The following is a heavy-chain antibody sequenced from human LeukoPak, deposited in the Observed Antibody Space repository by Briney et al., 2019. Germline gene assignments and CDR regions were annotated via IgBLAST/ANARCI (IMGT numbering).Heavy chain of an antibody. J-gene: IGHJ6*04. CDR2: VSYDGTET. Sequence: GGSLRLSCAASGFIFSRYGIHWIRQAPGKGLEWVAVVSYDGTETKYADSVKGRLNLSRDNSKNTVYLQMNSLTFEDTAVYYCARSARGVIFDVWGKGTTVTVSS. CDR1: GFIFSRYG. V-gene: IGHV3-30*03. D-gene: IGHD3-10*01. CDR3: ARSARGVIFDV.